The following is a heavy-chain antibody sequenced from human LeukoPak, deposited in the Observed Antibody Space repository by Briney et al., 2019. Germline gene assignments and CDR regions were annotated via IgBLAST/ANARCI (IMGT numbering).Heavy chain of an antibody. CDR2: IYYSGST. J-gene: IGHJ4*02. Sequence: SETLSLTCTVSGGSISSSSYYWGWIRQPPGKGLEWIGSIYYSGSTYYNPSLKSRVTISVDTSKNQFSLKLSSVAAADTAVCYCATEGEQLRYFDYWGQGTLVTVSS. CDR3: ATEGEQLRYFDY. D-gene: IGHD6-13*01. CDR1: GGSISSSSYY. V-gene: IGHV4-39*01.